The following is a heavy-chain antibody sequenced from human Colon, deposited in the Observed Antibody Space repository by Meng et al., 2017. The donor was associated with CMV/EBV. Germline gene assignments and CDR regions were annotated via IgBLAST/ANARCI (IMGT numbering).Heavy chain of an antibody. V-gene: IGHV3-48*01. Sequence: GESLKISCRTSGFTFTSYGFNWVRQVPGKGPEWISYISYSGQTIYYADSAKGRFTISRDNAKNSVYLEMNSLRAEDSSVYYCATGRLSTSWYYIDFWGQGTLVTVSS. J-gene: IGHJ4*02. CDR2: ISYSGQTI. CDR3: ATGRLSTSWYYIDF. CDR1: GFTFTSYG. D-gene: IGHD2-2*01.